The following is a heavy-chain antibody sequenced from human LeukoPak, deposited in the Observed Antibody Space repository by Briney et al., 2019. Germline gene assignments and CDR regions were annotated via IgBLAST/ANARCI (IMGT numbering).Heavy chain of an antibody. V-gene: IGHV1-18*01. CDR2: ISTYSGDT. CDR3: ARVLDPRIAAAGAYYFDY. Sequence: GASVKVSCKGSGYTFDRYGVTWVRQAPGQGLEWMGWISTYSGDTIYAQEIQGRVTMTADTSTNTVYMDLRNLRSDDTAVYYCARVLDPRIAAAGAYYFDYWGQGTLVTVSS. J-gene: IGHJ4*02. CDR1: GYTFDRYG. D-gene: IGHD6-13*01.